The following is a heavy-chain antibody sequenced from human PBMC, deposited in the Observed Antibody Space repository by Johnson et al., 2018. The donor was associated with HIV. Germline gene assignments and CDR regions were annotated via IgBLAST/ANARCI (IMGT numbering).Heavy chain of an antibody. Sequence: VQLVESGGGVVQPGRSLRLSCAASGFTFSNAWMSWVRQAPGKGLEWVGRIKSKTDGGTTEYAAPVKGRFTISRDDSKNTLYLQMNSLKTEDTAVYYCTTDQVGRNYGGKYHIWGQGTVVTVSS. CDR3: TTDQVGRNYGGKYHI. CDR2: IKSKTDGGTT. CDR1: GFTFSNAW. J-gene: IGHJ3*02. V-gene: IGHV3-15*01. D-gene: IGHD1-7*01.